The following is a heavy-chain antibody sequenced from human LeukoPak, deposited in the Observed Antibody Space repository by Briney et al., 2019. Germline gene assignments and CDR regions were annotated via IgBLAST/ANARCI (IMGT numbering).Heavy chain of an antibody. CDR3: ARAEVVRGVFPPFDYYYYYMDV. CDR2: ISYDGSNK. J-gene: IGHJ6*03. D-gene: IGHD3-10*01. CDR1: GFTFSRYA. Sequence: GGSLRLSCAASGFTFSRYAMHWVRQAPGKGLEWVAVISYDGSNKHYADSVKGRFTISRDNSKNTLYLQMNSLRAEDTAVYYCARAEVVRGVFPPFDYYYYYMDVWGKGTTVTVSS. V-gene: IGHV3-30-3*01.